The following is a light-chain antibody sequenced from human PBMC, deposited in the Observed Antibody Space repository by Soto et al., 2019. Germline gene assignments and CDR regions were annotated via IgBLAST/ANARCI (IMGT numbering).Light chain of an antibody. Sequence: QSVLTQPPSASGTPGQRVTISCSGSSSNIGNNFAYWYQQLPGTAPKLLIYRNVQRPSGVPDRSSGSKSGSSASLAISGLRSEDEADYYCAAWDDSLSGVVFGGGTQLTVL. CDR3: AAWDDSLSGVV. V-gene: IGLV1-47*01. CDR2: RNV. J-gene: IGLJ2*01. CDR1: SSNIGNNF.